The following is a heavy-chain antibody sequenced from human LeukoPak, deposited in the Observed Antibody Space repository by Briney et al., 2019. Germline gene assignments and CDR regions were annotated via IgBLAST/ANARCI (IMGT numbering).Heavy chain of an antibody. V-gene: IGHV3-11*05. Sequence: PGGSLRLSCAASGFSFSDNYMSWIRQAPGKGLEWVSYISNSGSYTNYPDSVKGRFTISRDNAKNSLYLQMNSLRAEDTAVYYCAKGGSGSLGYWGKGTLVSVSS. D-gene: IGHD6-19*01. CDR3: AKGGSGSLGY. CDR2: ISNSGSYT. CDR1: GFSFSDNY. J-gene: IGHJ4*02.